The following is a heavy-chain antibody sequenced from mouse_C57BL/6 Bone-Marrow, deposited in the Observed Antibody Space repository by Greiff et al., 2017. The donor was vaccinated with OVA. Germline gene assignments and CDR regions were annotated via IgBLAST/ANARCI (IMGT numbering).Heavy chain of an antibody. V-gene: IGHV1-4*01. CDR3: ARDGSSHWYFDV. D-gene: IGHD1-1*01. J-gene: IGHJ1*03. CDR1: GYTFTSYT. Sequence: VQLQQSGAELARPGASVKMSCKASGYTFTSYTMHWVKQRPGQGLEWIGYINPSSGYTKYNQKFKDKATLTADKSSSTAYMQLRSLTSEDSAVYYCARDGSSHWYFDVWGTGTTVTVSS. CDR2: INPSSGYT.